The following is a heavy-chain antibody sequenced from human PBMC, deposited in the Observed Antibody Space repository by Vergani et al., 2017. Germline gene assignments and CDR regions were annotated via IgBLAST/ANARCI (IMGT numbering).Heavy chain of an antibody. CDR1: GGSFSGYY. Sequence: QVQLQQWGAGLLKPSETLSLNCAVYGGSFSGYYWSWIRQPPGKGLEWIGEINHSGSTNYNPSLKSRVTISVDTSKNQFSLKLSSVTAADTAVYYCARGIPAAVGMTTVTRYFDYWGQGSLVTVSS. D-gene: IGHD4-17*01. CDR2: INHSGST. V-gene: IGHV4-34*01. J-gene: IGHJ4*02. CDR3: ARGIPAAVGMTTVTRYFDY.